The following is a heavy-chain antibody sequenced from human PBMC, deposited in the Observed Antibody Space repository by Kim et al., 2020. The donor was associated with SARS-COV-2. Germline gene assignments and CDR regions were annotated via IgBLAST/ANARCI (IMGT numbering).Heavy chain of an antibody. D-gene: IGHD6-19*01. CDR2: IGSSNIYK. Sequence: GGSLRLSCVASGFTFSSYSMNWVRQAPGKGLEWVSSIGSSNIYKYYAGSVKGRFTISRDKAKNSLYLQLNGLRAEDTAVYYCARGRGTVVAGTSAAGDYWGQGTLVTVSS. J-gene: IGHJ4*02. CDR3: ARGRGTVVAGTSAAGDY. V-gene: IGHV3-21*01. CDR1: GFTFSSYS.